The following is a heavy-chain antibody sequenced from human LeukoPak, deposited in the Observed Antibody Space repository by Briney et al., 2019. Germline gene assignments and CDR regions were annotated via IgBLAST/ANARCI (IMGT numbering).Heavy chain of an antibody. D-gene: IGHD2-21*01. CDR2: IFPGDSDT. CDR1: GYSFPNYW. J-gene: IGHJ4*02. Sequence: LGESLKISCQASGYSFPNYWIGWVRQMPGKGLELMGIIFPGDSDTRYSPSFQGQVTISADKSISTAYLQWSSLKASDTAMYYCARLGSGMTATLWYFEYWGQGTLVTVSS. CDR3: ARLGSGMTATLWYFEY. V-gene: IGHV5-51*01.